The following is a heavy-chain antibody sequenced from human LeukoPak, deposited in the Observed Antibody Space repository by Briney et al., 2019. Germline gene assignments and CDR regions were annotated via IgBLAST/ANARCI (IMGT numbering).Heavy chain of an antibody. CDR2: IYSGGST. J-gene: IGHJ4*02. D-gene: IGHD3-22*01. V-gene: IGHV3-66*02. Sequence: GGSLRLSCAASGFTVSSNYMSWVGQAPGNGLEWVSVIYSGGSTYYADSVKGRFTISRDNSKNTLYLQMNSLRAEDTAVYYCARDHGDSSGYYSLYYFDYWGQGTLVTVSS. CDR1: GFTVSSNY. CDR3: ARDHGDSSGYYSLYYFDY.